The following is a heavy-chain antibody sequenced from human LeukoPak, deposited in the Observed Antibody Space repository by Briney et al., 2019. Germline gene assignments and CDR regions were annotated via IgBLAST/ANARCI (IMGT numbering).Heavy chain of an antibody. Sequence: PGGSLRLSCAASGFTFSSYGMHWVRQAPCKGLEWVAVISYDGSNKYYADSVKGRFTISRDNSKNTLYLQMNSLRAEDTAVYYCAKDNPLLRCLDYWGQGTLVTVSS. V-gene: IGHV3-30*18. CDR3: AKDNPLLRCLDY. CDR2: ISYDGSNK. J-gene: IGHJ4*02. D-gene: IGHD4-17*01. CDR1: GFTFSSYG.